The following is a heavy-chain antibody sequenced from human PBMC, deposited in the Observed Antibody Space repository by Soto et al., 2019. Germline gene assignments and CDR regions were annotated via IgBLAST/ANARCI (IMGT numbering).Heavy chain of an antibody. CDR3: ARDREGIAAAAPAFSI. J-gene: IGHJ3*02. V-gene: IGHV3-11*01. CDR1: GVTFSDYY. D-gene: IGHD6-13*01. CDR2: ISSSGSTI. Sequence: GGSLRLSCAASGVTFSDYYMSWIRQAPGRGLEGGSYISSSGSTIYYADSVKGRVTISRDNAKNSLYLQMNSLRAEDTAVYYCARDREGIAAAAPAFSIRGQGTMVT.